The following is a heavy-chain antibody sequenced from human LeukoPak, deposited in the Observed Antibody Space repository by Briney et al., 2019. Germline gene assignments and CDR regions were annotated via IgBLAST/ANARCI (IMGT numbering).Heavy chain of an antibody. V-gene: IGHV3-53*01. CDR3: ARASRYGLNWFDP. CDR2: IYSGGST. CDR1: GFTVSSNY. Sequence: PGGSLRLSCAASGFTVSSNYMSWVRQAPGKGLEWVSVIYSGGSTYYADSVKGRFTISRDNAKNSLYLQMNSLRAEDTAVYYCARASRYGLNWFDPWGQGTLVTVSS. J-gene: IGHJ5*02. D-gene: IGHD3-10*01.